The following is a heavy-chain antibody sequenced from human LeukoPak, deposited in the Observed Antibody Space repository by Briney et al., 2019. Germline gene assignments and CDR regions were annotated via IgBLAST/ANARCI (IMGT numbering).Heavy chain of an antibody. CDR2: ISAYNCNT. CDR1: GYTFTSYG. V-gene: IGHV1-18*01. Sequence: ASVKVSCKASGYTFTSYGISWVRQAPGQGLEWMGWISAYNCNTNYAQKLQGRVTMTTDTSTSTAYMELRSLRSDDTAVYYCASCSSGWSEFDYWGQGTLVSVSS. J-gene: IGHJ4*02. CDR3: ASCSSGWSEFDY. D-gene: IGHD6-19*01.